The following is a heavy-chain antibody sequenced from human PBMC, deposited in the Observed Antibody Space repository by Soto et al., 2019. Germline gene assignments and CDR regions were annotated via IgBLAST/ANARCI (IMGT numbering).Heavy chain of an antibody. J-gene: IGHJ4*02. Sequence: QMQLQESGPELVKPSGTLSLTCAVSGGSIASSDWWNLVRQTPEKGLEWIGEIFHEGNIIYNPSXXXXXXXXXXXXXXXXXXXXXXXXXXXXXLXYCARXHKSGDSWSFDYWGQGILVNASS. CDR2: IFHEGNI. V-gene: IGHV4-4*02. CDR1: GGSIASSDW. CDR3: ARXHKSGDSWSFDY. D-gene: IGHD1-1*01.